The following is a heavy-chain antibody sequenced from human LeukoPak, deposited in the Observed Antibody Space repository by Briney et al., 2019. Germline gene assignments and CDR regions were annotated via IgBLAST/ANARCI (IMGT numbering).Heavy chain of an antibody. CDR3: ATRTLTGTTYRSSYYFDY. J-gene: IGHJ4*02. CDR2: FDPEDGET. CDR1: GDRFTTYY. V-gene: IGHV1-24*01. Sequence: ASVKVSCKASGDRFTTYYIHWVRQAPGKGLEWMGGFDPEDGETIYAQKFQGRVTMTEDTSTDTAYMELSSLRSEDTAVYYCATRTLTGTTYRSSYYFDYWGQGTLVTVSS. D-gene: IGHD1-7*01.